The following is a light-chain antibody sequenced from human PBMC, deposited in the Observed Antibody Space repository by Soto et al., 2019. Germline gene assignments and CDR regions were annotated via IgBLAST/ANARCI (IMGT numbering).Light chain of an antibody. V-gene: IGLV2-14*01. CDR3: CSFAGSGTYV. J-gene: IGLJ1*01. CDR2: DVS. CDR1: SSDVGGYNY. Sequence: QSALTQPASVSGSPGQSITISCTGTSSDVGGYNYVSWYQQHPGKAPKLMIYDVSNRPSGVSNRFSGSKSGNTASLTIFGLQTEDEADYYCCSFAGSGTYVFGTGTKVTVL.